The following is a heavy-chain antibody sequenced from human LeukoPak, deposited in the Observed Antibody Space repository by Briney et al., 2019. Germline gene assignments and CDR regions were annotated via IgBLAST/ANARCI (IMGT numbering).Heavy chain of an antibody. CDR1: SGSISTYY. D-gene: IGHD3-10*01. Sequence: SETLSLTCTVSSGSISTYYWSWIRQPPGKGLEWIGYIYYSGSTNYNPPLKSRVTISVDTSKNQFSLKLSSVTAADTAVYYCARGRFYYGSGSYYPYYYYYYMDVWGKGTTVTVSS. J-gene: IGHJ6*03. CDR3: ARGRFYYGSGSYYPYYYYYYMDV. CDR2: IYYSGST. V-gene: IGHV4-59*12.